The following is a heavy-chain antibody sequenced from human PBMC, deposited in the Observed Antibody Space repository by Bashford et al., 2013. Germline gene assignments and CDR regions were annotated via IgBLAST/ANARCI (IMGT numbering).Heavy chain of an antibody. J-gene: IGHJ5*02. V-gene: IGHV4-59*01. CDR3: ARGRFITSSSNWFGNWFDA. CDR1: GGSISSYY. CDR2: IYYSGST. Sequence: RPLLYSSETLSLTCTVSGGSISSYYWSWIRQPPGKGLEWIGYIYYSGSTNYNPSLKSRVTISRDTSKNQFSLKLTSVTAADTAIYYCARGRFITSSSNWFGNWFDAWGQGTLVTVSS. D-gene: IGHD6-6*01.